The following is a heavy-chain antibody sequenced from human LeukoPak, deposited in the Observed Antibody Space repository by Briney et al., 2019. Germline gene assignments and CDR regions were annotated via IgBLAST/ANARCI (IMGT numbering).Heavy chain of an antibody. V-gene: IGHV1-2*02. Sequence: GASVKVSCKASGYTFTGYYMHWVRQAPGQGLEWMGWINPNSGGTNYAQKFQGRVTMTRDTSISTAYMELSRLRSDDTAVYYCARATDTAMVTFDYWGQGTQVTVSS. J-gene: IGHJ4*02. CDR1: GYTFTGYY. CDR3: ARATDTAMVTFDY. D-gene: IGHD5-18*01. CDR2: INPNSGGT.